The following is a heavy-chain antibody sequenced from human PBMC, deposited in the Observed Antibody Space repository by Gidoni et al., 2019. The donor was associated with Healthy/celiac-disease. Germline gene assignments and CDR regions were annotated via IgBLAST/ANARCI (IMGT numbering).Heavy chain of an antibody. Sequence: QVQLVESGGGVVQPGRSLRLSCAASGFPFSSDGLHWVRQAPGKGLEWGAVIWYDGSNKDYADSVKGRFTISRDNSKNTLYLQMNSLRAEDTAVYYCARGDGDYGSSWYFDLWGRGTLVTVSS. D-gene: IGHD4-17*01. CDR2: IWYDGSNK. CDR3: ARGDGDYGSSWYFDL. CDR1: GFPFSSDG. V-gene: IGHV3-33*01. J-gene: IGHJ2*01.